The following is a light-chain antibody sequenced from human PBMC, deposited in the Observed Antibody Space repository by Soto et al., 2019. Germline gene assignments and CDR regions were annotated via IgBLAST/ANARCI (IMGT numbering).Light chain of an antibody. CDR3: TSYAGGNNV. Sequence: QSALTQPPSASGSPGQSVTISCSGTSIDVGAYNYVSWYQQHPGKVPKLMVYEVNKRPSGVPDRFSGSKSGNTASLTVSGLQAEDEADYYCTSYAGGNNVFGTGTKLNVL. J-gene: IGLJ1*01. CDR2: EVN. V-gene: IGLV2-8*01. CDR1: SIDVGAYNY.